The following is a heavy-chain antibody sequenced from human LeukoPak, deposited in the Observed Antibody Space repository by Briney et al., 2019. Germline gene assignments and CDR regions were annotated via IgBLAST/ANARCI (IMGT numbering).Heavy chain of an antibody. Sequence: GGSLRLSCAASGFTFSSYEMNWVRQAPGKGLEWVSYISSSGSTIYYADSVKGRFTISRDNAKNSLYLQMNSLRAEDTAVYYCARVVVVAANLVYWGQGTLVTVSS. D-gene: IGHD2-15*01. CDR1: GFTFSSYE. CDR2: ISSSGSTI. CDR3: ARVVVVAANLVY. J-gene: IGHJ4*02. V-gene: IGHV3-48*03.